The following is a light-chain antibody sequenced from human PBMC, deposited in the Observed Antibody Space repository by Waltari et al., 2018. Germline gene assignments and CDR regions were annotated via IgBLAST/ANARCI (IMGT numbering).Light chain of an antibody. CDR1: QDISNY. CDR2: DAS. Sequence: DIQMTQSPSSLSASVGDRVTITCQAIQDISNYLNSYQQKPGKAPKLLIYDASNVETGAPSRFSGRVSGSEFTFTISSRRPEDIATYYCQQYDNLPRTFGQGTKVEIK. J-gene: IGKJ1*01. V-gene: IGKV1-33*01. CDR3: QQYDNLPRT.